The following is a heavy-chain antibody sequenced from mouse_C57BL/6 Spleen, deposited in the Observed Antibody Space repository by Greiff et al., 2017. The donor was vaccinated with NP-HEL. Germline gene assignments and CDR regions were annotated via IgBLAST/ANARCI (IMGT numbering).Heavy chain of an antibody. J-gene: IGHJ1*03. V-gene: IGHV1-82*01. D-gene: IGHD1-1*01. Sequence: VQGVESGPELVKPGASVKISCKASGYAFSSSWMNWVKQRPGKGLEWIGRIYPGDGDTNYNGKFKGKATLTADKSSSTAYMQLSSLTSEDSAVYFCARGDGSSYWYFDVWGTGTTVTVSS. CDR3: ARGDGSSYWYFDV. CDR2: IYPGDGDT. CDR1: GYAFSSSW.